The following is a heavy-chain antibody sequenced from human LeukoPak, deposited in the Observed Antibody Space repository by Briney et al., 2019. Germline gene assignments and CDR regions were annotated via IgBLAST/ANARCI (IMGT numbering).Heavy chain of an antibody. J-gene: IGHJ6*03. V-gene: IGHV3-64*01. D-gene: IGHD1-26*01. CDR1: GFTLSSHA. Sequence: PGGSLRLSCAASGFTLSSHAMHWVRQAPGKGLEYVSAISKNGGNTYYANSVKGRFSISRDNSKNTLYLQMGSLRTEDMAVYYCARVGEGRYYQYYYMDVWGKGTTVTVSS. CDR3: ARVGEGRYYQYYYMDV. CDR2: ISKNGGNT.